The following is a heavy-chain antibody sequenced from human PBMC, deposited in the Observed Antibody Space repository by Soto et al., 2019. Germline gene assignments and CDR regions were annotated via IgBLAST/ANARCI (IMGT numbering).Heavy chain of an antibody. CDR3: AKMGPDPGYYDFWSGSVLDY. J-gene: IGHJ4*02. CDR1: GFTFSSYA. D-gene: IGHD3-3*01. V-gene: IGHV3-23*01. Sequence: EVQLLESGGGLVQPGGSLRLSCAASGFTFSSYAMSWVRQAPGKGLEWVSAISGSGGSTYYADSVKGRFTISRDNSKNTLYLQRNSLRAEDTAVYYCAKMGPDPGYYDFWSGSVLDYWGQGTLVTVSS. CDR2: ISGSGGST.